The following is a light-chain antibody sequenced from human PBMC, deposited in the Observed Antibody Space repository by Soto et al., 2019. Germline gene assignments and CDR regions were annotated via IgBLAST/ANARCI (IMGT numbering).Light chain of an antibody. Sequence: QSALTQPASVSGSPGQSITISCTGTSSDVGSYDLVSWYQHHPGKAPKLMIYVGTKRPSGISDRFSGSKPGDTASLTISGRQAEDEALYYGCSYPSNSPVFGGGTKVTVL. CDR3: CSYPSNSPV. CDR1: SSDVGSYDL. J-gene: IGLJ3*02. V-gene: IGLV2-23*01. CDR2: VGT.